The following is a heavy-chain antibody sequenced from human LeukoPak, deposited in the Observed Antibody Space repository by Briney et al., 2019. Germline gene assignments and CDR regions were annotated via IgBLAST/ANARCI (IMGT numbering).Heavy chain of an antibody. J-gene: IGHJ3*02. CDR1: GGSISSYY. CDR3: ARAIALEEKETDAFDT. D-gene: IGHD1-1*01. CDR2: IYISRST. V-gene: IGHV4-4*07. Sequence: SETLSLTCTVSGGSISSYYWSWIGQPAGKGLEWIGRIYISRSTNYNPSLKGRVTMSADTSKNQFSLKLSSVTAADTAVYYCARAIALEEKETDAFDTWGQGTLVTVSS.